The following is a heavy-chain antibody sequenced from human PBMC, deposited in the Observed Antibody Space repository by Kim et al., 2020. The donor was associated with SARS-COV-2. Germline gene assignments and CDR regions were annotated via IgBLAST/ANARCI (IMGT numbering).Heavy chain of an antibody. CDR1: GFTFSSYA. D-gene: IGHD3-9*01. CDR3: AKDLSPGYFDPRYYYYYYGMDV. V-gene: IGHV3-23*01. CDR2: ISGSGGST. J-gene: IGHJ6*02. Sequence: GGSLRLSCAASGFTFSSYAMSWVRQAPGKGLEWVSAISGSGGSTYYADSVKGRFTISRDNSKNTLYLQMNSLRAEDTAVYYCAKDLSPGYFDPRYYYYYYGMDVWGQGTTVTVSS.